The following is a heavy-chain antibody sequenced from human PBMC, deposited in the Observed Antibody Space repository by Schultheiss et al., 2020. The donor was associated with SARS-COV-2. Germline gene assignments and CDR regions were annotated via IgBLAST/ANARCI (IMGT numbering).Heavy chain of an antibody. CDR3: ARDGRYFDGAAVGY. Sequence: SETLSLTCAVYGGSFSGYYWSWIRQPPGKGLEWIGYIYYSGSTNYNPSLKSRVTISVDTSKNQFSLKLSSVTAADTAVYYCARDGRYFDGAAVGYWGQGTLVTVSS. CDR2: IYYSGST. J-gene: IGHJ4*02. D-gene: IGHD3-9*01. CDR1: GGSFSGYY. V-gene: IGHV4-59*12.